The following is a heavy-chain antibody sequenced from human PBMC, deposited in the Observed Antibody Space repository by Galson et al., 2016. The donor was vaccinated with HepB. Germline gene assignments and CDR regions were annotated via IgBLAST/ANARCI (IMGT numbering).Heavy chain of an antibody. Sequence: SLRLSCAASRFTFGSFGMHWVRQPPGKGLEWLAVISYDGSNKNYGDSVKGRFTISRDNAKNLLYLQMNSLRAEDTAVYYCTKGYGGNPADYWGQGTLVTVSS. CDR1: RFTFGSFG. CDR3: TKGYGGNPADY. J-gene: IGHJ4*02. CDR2: ISYDGSNK. D-gene: IGHD4-23*01. V-gene: IGHV3-30*18.